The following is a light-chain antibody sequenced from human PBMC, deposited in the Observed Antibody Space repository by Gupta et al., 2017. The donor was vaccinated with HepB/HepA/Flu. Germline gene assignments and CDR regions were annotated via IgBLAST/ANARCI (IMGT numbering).Light chain of an antibody. CDR2: GAS. V-gene: IGKV3-20*01. J-gene: IGKJ4*01. CDR1: QSVSSRY. Sequence: EIVLTQSPGTLSLSPGERATLSCRASQSVSSRYLAGYHQKPGQAPRLLIYGASPRATGITDSLRGSASGTGLIRPSSRMEADDFECYDAPQARTFGGGTKVEIK. CDR3: PQART.